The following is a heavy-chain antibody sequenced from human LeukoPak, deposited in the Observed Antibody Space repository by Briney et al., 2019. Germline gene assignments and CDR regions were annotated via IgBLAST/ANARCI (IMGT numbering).Heavy chain of an antibody. J-gene: IGHJ6*03. Sequence: PSETLSLTCAVYDGSFSGYYWSWIRQPPGKGLEWVSAISGSGGSTYYADSVKGRFTISRDNSKNTLYLQMNSLRAEDTAVYYCAKDDHSSGWYDPHYYMDVWGKGTTVTVSS. CDR2: ISGSGGST. CDR3: AKDDHSSGWYDPHYYMDV. V-gene: IGHV3-23*01. CDR1: DGSFSGYY. D-gene: IGHD6-19*01.